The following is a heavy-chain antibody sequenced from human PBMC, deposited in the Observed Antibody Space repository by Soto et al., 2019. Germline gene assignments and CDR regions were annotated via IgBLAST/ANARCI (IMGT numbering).Heavy chain of an antibody. Sequence: QVQLQQWGAGLLKPSETLSLTCAVYGGSFSGYYWSWIRQPPGKGLEWIGEINHSGSTNYNPSLKSRVTISVDTSKNQFSLKLSSVTAADTAVYYCARGGYYDILTGYYNDAFDIWGQGTMVTVSS. J-gene: IGHJ3*02. D-gene: IGHD3-9*01. CDR2: INHSGST. CDR3: ARGGYYDILTGYYNDAFDI. CDR1: GGSFSGYY. V-gene: IGHV4-34*01.